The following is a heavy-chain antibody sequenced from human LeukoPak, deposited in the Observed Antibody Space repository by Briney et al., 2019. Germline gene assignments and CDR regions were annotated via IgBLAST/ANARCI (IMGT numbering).Heavy chain of an antibody. CDR3: ARVPVDCSGGSCYGFDY. D-gene: IGHD2-15*01. J-gene: IGHJ4*02. V-gene: IGHV4-30-4*01. CDR2: IYYSGST. Sequence: SETLSLTCTVSGDSVSSGSYYWSWIRQPPGKGLEWIGYIYYSGSTYYNPSLKSRVTISVDTSKNQFSLKLSSVTAADTAVYYCARVPVDCSGGSCYGFDYWGQGTLVTVSS. CDR1: GDSVSSGSYY.